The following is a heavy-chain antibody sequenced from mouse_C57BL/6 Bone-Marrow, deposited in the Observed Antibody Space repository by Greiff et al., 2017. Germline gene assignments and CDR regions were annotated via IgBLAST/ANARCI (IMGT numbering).Heavy chain of an antibody. J-gene: IGHJ3*01. CDR2: IWGGGST. CDR1: GFSFTSYG. D-gene: IGHD1-1*01. V-gene: IGHV2-9*01. CDR3: AKLCGTPCAY. Sequence: QVQLKESGPGLVAPSQSLYITCTVSGFSFTSYGVAWVRQPPGKGLEWLGVIWGGGSTNYNSALMSRLSISKDNSKSQGFVKMNSLQTDDTAMYYCAKLCGTPCAYWGQGTLVTVSA.